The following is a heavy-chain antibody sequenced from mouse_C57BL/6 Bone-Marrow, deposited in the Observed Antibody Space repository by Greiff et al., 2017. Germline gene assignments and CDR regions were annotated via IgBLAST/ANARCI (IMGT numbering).Heavy chain of an antibody. CDR1: GYSFTDYY. CDR2: INPNNGGT. CDR3: ARYTPFVAGY. Sequence: EVQLQQSGPELVKPGASVKISCKASGYSFTDYYMNWVKQSHGKSLEWIGDINPNNGGTSYNQKFKGKATLTVDKSSSTADMELRNLPSEDSAVYYCARYTPFVAGYWGQGTT. V-gene: IGHV1-26*01. J-gene: IGHJ2*01.